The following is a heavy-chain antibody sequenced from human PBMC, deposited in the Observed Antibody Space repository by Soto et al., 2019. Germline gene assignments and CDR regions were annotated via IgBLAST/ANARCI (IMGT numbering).Heavy chain of an antibody. CDR2: IIPIFGTA. CDR1: GGTFSSYA. CDR3: ARGWRCSGGSCYSSFAGYFDY. V-gene: IGHV1-69*13. Sequence: ASVKVSCKASGGTFSSYAISWVRQAPGQGLEWMGGIIPIFGTANYAQKFQGRVTITADESTSTAYMELSSLRSEDTAVYYCARGWRCSGGSCYSSFAGYFDYWGQGTPVTVSS. J-gene: IGHJ4*02. D-gene: IGHD2-15*01.